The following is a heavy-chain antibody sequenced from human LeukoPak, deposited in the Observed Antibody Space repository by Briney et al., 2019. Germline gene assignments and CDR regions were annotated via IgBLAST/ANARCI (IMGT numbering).Heavy chain of an antibody. V-gene: IGHV1-18*01. CDR1: GYTFTSYG. CDR3: ARDFVEGYSYGYSPYYYYMDV. CDR2: ISAYNGHT. Sequence: GASVKVSCKASGYTFTSYGISWVRQAPGQGLEWKGWISAYNGHTNYAQKLQGRVTMTTDTSTSTAYMELRSLRSDDTAVYYCARDFVEGYSYGYSPYYYYMDVWGKGTTVTVSS. J-gene: IGHJ6*03. D-gene: IGHD5-18*01.